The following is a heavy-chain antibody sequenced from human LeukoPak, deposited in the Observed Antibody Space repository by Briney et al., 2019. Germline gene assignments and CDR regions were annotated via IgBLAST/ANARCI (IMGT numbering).Heavy chain of an antibody. CDR3: ARKYSSGRFDAFDI. CDR1: GGSISSGGYS. CDR2: IYHSGST. Sequence: SETLSLTCAVSGGSISSGGYSWSWIRQPPGKGLEWIGYIYHSGSTYYNPSLKSRVTISVDRSKNQFSLKLSSVTAADTAVYYCARKYSSGRFDAFDIWGQGTMVTVSS. D-gene: IGHD6-19*01. J-gene: IGHJ3*02. V-gene: IGHV4-30-2*01.